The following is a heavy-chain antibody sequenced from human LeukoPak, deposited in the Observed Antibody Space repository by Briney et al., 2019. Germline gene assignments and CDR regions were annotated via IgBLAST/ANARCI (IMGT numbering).Heavy chain of an antibody. J-gene: IGHJ5*02. D-gene: IGHD3-3*01. CDR3: AREKGRGDFWSGYFYNWFDP. Sequence: SETLSLTCTVSGGSISSYYWSWIRQPAGKGLEWIGRIYTSGSTNYNPSLKSRVTMSVDTSKNQFSLKLSSVTAADTAVYYCAREKGRGDFWSGYFYNWFDPWGQGTLVTVSS. CDR2: IYTSGST. CDR1: GGSISSYY. V-gene: IGHV4-4*07.